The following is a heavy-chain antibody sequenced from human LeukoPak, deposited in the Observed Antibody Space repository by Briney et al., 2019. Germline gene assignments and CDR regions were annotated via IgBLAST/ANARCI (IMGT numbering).Heavy chain of an antibody. J-gene: IGHJ4*02. Sequence: GGSLRLSCAASGFTFSTYAMSWVPRARGKGREWFSAISGIGGRTYYADSVKGRFTISRDNYKNKLYLQMNSLRAEDTAVYYCARYYYYDFWSGYYGYFDYWGQGTLVTVSS. D-gene: IGHD3-3*01. V-gene: IGHV3-23*01. CDR2: ISGIGGRT. CDR3: ARYYYYDFWSGYYGYFDY. CDR1: GFTFSTYA.